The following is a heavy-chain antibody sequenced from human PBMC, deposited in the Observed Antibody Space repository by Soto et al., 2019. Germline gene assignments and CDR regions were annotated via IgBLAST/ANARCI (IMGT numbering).Heavy chain of an antibody. CDR2: IKKDGSEG. Sequence: GGSLRLSCAASGFDFRSYWMSWVRQAPGKGLEWVANIKKDGSEGYYVDSVKGRFSISRDNAKNSLYLQMTSLRAEDTAVYYCATSSDTGYIFDFWGQGTLVTVSS. CDR1: GFDFRSYW. D-gene: IGHD3-9*01. J-gene: IGHJ4*02. CDR3: ATSSDTGYIFDF. V-gene: IGHV3-7*01.